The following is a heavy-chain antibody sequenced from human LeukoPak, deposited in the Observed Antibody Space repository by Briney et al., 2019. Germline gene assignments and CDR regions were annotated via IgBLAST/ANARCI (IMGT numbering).Heavy chain of an antibody. D-gene: IGHD6-19*01. Sequence: PRGSLRLSCAASEFTFSSYAMSWVRQAPGKGLEWVSAISGSGGSTYYADSVKGRFTISRDNSKNTLYLQMNSLRAEDTAVYYCANTMQWLVQYFDYWGQGTLVTVSS. CDR1: EFTFSSYA. J-gene: IGHJ4*02. V-gene: IGHV3-23*01. CDR3: ANTMQWLVQYFDY. CDR2: ISGSGGST.